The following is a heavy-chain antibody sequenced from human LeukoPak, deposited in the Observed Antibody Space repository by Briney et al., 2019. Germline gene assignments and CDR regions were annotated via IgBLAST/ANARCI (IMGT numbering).Heavy chain of an antibody. V-gene: IGHV4-38-2*02. Sequence: SETLSLACTVSGYSISSGYYWGWIRQPPGKGLEWIGSIYHSGSTYYNPSLKSRVTISVDTSKNQFSLKLSSVTAADTAVYYCAREPTWIQLWLQEVYFDYWGQGTLVTVSS. CDR2: IYHSGST. J-gene: IGHJ4*02. CDR3: AREPTWIQLWLQEVYFDY. D-gene: IGHD5-18*01. CDR1: GYSISSGYY.